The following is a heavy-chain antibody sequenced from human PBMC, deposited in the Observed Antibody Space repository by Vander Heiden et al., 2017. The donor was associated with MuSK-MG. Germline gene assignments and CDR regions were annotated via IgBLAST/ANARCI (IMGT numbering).Heavy chain of an antibody. V-gene: IGHV5-51*03. CDR1: GYTFTNYW. J-gene: IGHJ4*02. Sequence: EVQLVQSEAAVKKPGESLKISCKASGYTFTNYWIGWVRQMPGKGLEWMGIIYPGDSDTRYSPSFQGQVTISADKSISTAYLQWSRLKASDIGMYYCARREGSVLQLDYWGQGTLVTLSS. D-gene: IGHD1-1*01. CDR3: ARREGSVLQLDY. CDR2: IYPGDSDT.